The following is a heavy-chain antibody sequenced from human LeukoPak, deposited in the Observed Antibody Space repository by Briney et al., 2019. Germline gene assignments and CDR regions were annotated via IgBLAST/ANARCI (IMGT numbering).Heavy chain of an antibody. CDR1: GFTFSSYE. CDR2: ISSSGSTI. D-gene: IGHD3-22*01. Sequence: GGSLRLSCAASGFTFSSYEMNWVRQAPGKGLEWVSYISSSGSTIYYADSVKGRFTVSRDNAKNSLYLQMNSLRAEDTAVYYCARRYDRCYWYMVVWGKGTTVTVSS. CDR3: ARRYDRCYWYMVV. V-gene: IGHV3-48*03. J-gene: IGHJ6*03.